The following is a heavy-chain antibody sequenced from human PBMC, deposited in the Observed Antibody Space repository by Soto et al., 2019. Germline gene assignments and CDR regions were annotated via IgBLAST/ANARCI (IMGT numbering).Heavy chain of an antibody. D-gene: IGHD5-12*01. J-gene: IGHJ4*02. V-gene: IGHV4-4*02. Sequence: QVQLQESGPGLVKPSGTLSLTCAVSGGSISSSNWWSWVRQPPGKGLEWIGEIYHSGSTNYNPSLKCRVTTSVDKFKNQFSLMLSSVTASYLLVYFCTSARGGYTLRYWGQGTLVTVSS. CDR2: IYHSGST. CDR1: GGSISSSNW. CDR3: TSARGGYTLRY.